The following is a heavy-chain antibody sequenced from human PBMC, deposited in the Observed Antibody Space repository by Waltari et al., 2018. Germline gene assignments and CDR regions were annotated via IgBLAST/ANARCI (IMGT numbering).Heavy chain of an antibody. CDR2: VYSSPST. J-gene: IGHJ6*02. CDR1: GGSISSRSYY. V-gene: IGHV4-30-4*01. CDR3: ARVTAVTGTGGMDV. D-gene: IGHD6-19*01. Sequence: QMQLQQSGPGLVRPSQTLSLTCTVSGGSISSRSYYWSWVRQPPGKGLEWLGYVYSSPSTYYTPSLMTRIDISKDTSTNQFSLRLTSMTAADTAVYYCARVTAVTGTGGMDVWGQGTTVIVS.